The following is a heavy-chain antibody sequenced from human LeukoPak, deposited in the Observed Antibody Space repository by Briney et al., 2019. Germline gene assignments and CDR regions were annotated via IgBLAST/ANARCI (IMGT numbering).Heavy chain of an antibody. CDR2: INPNSGGT. D-gene: IGHD3-3*01. J-gene: IGHJ5*02. CDR1: GYTFTGYY. CDR3: ASGRSQLRFFSEGSWFDP. V-gene: IGHV1-2*02. Sequence: ASVKVSCKASGYTFTGYYMHWVRQAPGQGLEWMGWINPNSGGTNYAQKFQGRVTMTRDTSISTAYMELSRLRSDDTAVYYCASGRSQLRFFSEGSWFDPWGQGTLVTVSS.